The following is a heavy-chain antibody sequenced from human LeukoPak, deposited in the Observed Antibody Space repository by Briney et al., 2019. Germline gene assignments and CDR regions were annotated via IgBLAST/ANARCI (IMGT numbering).Heavy chain of an antibody. CDR1: GFTLSSYA. D-gene: IGHD3-10*01. CDR2: LGISGDYA. J-gene: IGHJ5*02. CDR3: ARVGLGVGSGRKASGLDP. V-gene: IGHV3-23*01. Sequence: GGSLRLSCVASGFTLSSYAVSWVRQAPGKGLQWVSSLGISGDYAWYAGSVKGRFTISRDSSKNTLYLQMSSLRAEDTAMYYCARVGLGVGSGRKASGLDPWGHGTLVIVSS.